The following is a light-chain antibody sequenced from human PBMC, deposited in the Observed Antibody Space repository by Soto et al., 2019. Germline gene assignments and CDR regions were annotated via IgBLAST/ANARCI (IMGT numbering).Light chain of an antibody. CDR2: GAS. V-gene: IGKV3-15*01. J-gene: IGKJ2*01. CDR1: QSVSSN. CDR3: REYNNWPQG. Sequence: EIVMTQSPATLSVSPGERATLSCRASQSVSSNLAWYQQKPGQAPSLLIYGASTSANGIPARFSGRGSVTEFILTISSLQSEDFAVDYCREYNNWPQGFGQGTKLEIK.